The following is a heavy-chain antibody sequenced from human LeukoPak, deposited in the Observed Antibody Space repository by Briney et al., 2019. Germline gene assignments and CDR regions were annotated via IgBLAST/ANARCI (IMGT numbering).Heavy chain of an antibody. D-gene: IGHD6-6*01. CDR1: GFTLSTYS. J-gene: IGHJ4*02. Sequence: PGGSLRLSCAASGFTLSTYSMSWGRQAPGKGLKWVSYISSSGNTIYYADSLKGRFNIARDNAKNSLFLQMSRVRAEDTAVYYCASRRDFDYWGQGSLVAVSS. V-gene: IGHV3-48*04. CDR2: ISSSGNTI. CDR3: ASRRDFDY.